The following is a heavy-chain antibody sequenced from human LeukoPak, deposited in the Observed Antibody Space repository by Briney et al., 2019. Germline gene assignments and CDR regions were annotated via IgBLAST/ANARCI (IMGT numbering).Heavy chain of an antibody. Sequence: SETLSLTCAVYGGSFSGYYWSWIRQPPGKGLEWIGEINHSGSTNYNPSLKSRVTISVDSSKNQCSLKLSSVTAADTAVYYCARDRGSGAFDIWGEGTMVTVSS. D-gene: IGHD1-26*01. CDR3: ARDRGSGAFDI. CDR1: GGSFSGYY. J-gene: IGHJ3*02. V-gene: IGHV4-34*01. CDR2: INHSGST.